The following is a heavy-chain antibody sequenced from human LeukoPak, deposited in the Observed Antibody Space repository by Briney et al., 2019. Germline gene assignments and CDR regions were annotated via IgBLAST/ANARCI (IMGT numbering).Heavy chain of an antibody. CDR2: IYYSGST. J-gene: IGHJ4*02. CDR3: ARRLAGTEDY. CDR1: GVSISSSSYY. Sequence: SETLSLTYTVSGVSISSSSYYWGWIRQPPGKGLGSIASIYYSGSTYYNPSLKSRVTISVDTSKNQFSLKLSSVTAADTAVYYCARRLAGTEDYWGQGTLVTVSS. D-gene: IGHD6-13*01. V-gene: IGHV4-39*01.